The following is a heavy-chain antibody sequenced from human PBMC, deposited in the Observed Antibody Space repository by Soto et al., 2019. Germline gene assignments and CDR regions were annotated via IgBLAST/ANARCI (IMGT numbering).Heavy chain of an antibody. Sequence: QVHLVQSGGGVVQPGRCLTLSCAASGFNFSNYDMQWVRQAPGKGLEWVAVISADASKKYYAASVKGRFTISRDSSTNTVYVQMNSLRAEDTSVYYCATALSMIVAESFDVWGQGTMVTVSS. D-gene: IGHD3-22*01. CDR1: GFNFSNYD. CDR2: ISADASKK. V-gene: IGHV3-30*03. J-gene: IGHJ3*01. CDR3: ATALSMIVAESFDV.